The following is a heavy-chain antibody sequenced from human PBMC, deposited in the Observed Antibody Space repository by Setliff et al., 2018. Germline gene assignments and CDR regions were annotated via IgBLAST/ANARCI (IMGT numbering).Heavy chain of an antibody. CDR2: IANRGNTV. Sequence: PGGSLRLSCAASGFNFSINDMTYGMSWVRQAPGKGLEWVAYIANRGNTVYYADSVKGRFTVSRDNANSSLFLQMNSLRAEDTAVYYCARHLPRGVQIFGVAPRFGYWGQGTLVTVSS. CDR1: GFNFSINDMTYG. D-gene: IGHD3-3*01. J-gene: IGHJ4*02. V-gene: IGHV3-48*04. CDR3: ARHLPRGVQIFGVAPRFGY.